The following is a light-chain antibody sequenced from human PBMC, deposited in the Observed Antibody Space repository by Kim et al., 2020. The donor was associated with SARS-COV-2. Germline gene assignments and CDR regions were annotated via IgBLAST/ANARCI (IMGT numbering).Light chain of an antibody. Sequence: SWFPGDRAALACGAIQSVTFNYLAWYQQNPGQTPRLVIYGTSNRATGVPVRLSGSGAEAYFTLYISRLEPEDFSVYCIQQYGCSPRFGGGTKLEI. V-gene: IGKV3-20*01. J-gene: IGKJ4*01. CDR2: GTS. CDR3: QQYGCSPR. CDR1: QSVTFNY.